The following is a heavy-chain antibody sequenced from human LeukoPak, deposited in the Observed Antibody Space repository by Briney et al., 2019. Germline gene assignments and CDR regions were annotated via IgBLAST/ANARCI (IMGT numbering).Heavy chain of an antibody. D-gene: IGHD2-2*03. Sequence: GGSLRLSCAASGFTFSSYGMHWVRQAPGKGLEWVAFIRYDGSNKYYADSVKGRFTISRDNSKNTLYLQMNSLRAEDTAVYYCAKDGYCSSTSCPIAPYYYYYYMDVWGKGTTVTVSS. J-gene: IGHJ6*03. V-gene: IGHV3-30*02. CDR3: AKDGYCSSTSCPIAPYYYYYYMDV. CDR1: GFTFSSYG. CDR2: IRYDGSNK.